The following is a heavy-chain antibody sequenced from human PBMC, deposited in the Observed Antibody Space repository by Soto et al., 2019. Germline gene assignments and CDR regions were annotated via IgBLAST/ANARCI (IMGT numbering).Heavy chain of an antibody. J-gene: IGHJ5*02. CDR3: VRGGSNYAS. CDR2: IKPDESEK. D-gene: IGHD4-4*01. Sequence: PGGSLRLSCTASGFTFSDSWMTWVRQAPGKGLEWVDRIKPDESEKKYADSVKGRFSISRNNAKNSMYLQMDILRGEDTAVYYCVRGGSNYASWGQGTLVTVSS. V-gene: IGHV3-7*01. CDR1: GFTFSDSW.